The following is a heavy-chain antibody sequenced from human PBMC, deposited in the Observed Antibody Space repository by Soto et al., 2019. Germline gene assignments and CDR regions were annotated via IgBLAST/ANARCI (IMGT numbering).Heavy chain of an antibody. D-gene: IGHD1-7*01. Sequence: EVQLVESGGGLVQPGRSLRLSCATSGFTFDDYAMHWVRQAPGKGLEWVSYISWNSDTIGYADSVKGRFTISRDNAKNSLYLQMNSLRAEATALYYCAKDHSGWNYGIDYWGQGTLVTVSS. CDR1: GFTFDDYA. V-gene: IGHV3-9*01. J-gene: IGHJ4*02. CDR3: AKDHSGWNYGIDY. CDR2: ISWNSDTI.